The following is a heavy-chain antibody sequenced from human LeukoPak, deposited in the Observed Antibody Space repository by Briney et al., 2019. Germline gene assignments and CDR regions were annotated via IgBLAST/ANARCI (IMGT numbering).Heavy chain of an antibody. J-gene: IGHJ3*02. V-gene: IGHV4-59*01. CDR1: GGSISSYY. Sequence: SETLSLTCTVSGGSISSYYWSWIRQPPGKGLERIGYIYYSGSTNYNPSLKSRVTISVDTSKNQFSLKLSSVTAADTAVYYCARERQRGAVAFDIWGQGTMVTVSS. CDR3: ARERQRGAVAFDI. D-gene: IGHD3-16*01. CDR2: IYYSGST.